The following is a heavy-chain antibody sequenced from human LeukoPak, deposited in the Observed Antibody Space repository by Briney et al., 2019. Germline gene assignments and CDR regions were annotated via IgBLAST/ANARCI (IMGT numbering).Heavy chain of an antibody. D-gene: IGHD3-22*01. V-gene: IGHV4-30-2*01. CDR1: GGSISSGGYY. CDR2: IYHSGST. Sequence: SETLSLTCTVSGGSISSGGYYWSWIRQPPGKGLEWIGYIYHSGSTYYNPSLKSRVTISVDRSKNQFSLKLSSVTAADTAVYYCASLLGSSGYYSYYGMDVWGQGTTVTVSS. J-gene: IGHJ6*02. CDR3: ASLLGSSGYYSYYGMDV.